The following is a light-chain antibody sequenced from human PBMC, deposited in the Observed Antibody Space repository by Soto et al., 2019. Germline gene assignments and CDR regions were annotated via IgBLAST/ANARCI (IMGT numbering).Light chain of an antibody. CDR1: QNIRSR. V-gene: IGKV1-5*03. J-gene: IGKJ4*01. CDR3: QQCHAYSLT. CDR2: EAS. Sequence: DIQMTQSPATLSASFGDRVTITCRASQNIRSRLAWYQQKPGKAPRLLIYEASILESGVPSRFSGRGSGTEFTLTITSLQPDDFATYYCQQCHAYSLTFGGGTKVDI.